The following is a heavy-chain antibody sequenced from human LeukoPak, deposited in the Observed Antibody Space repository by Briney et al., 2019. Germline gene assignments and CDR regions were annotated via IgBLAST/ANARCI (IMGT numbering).Heavy chain of an antibody. J-gene: IGHJ4*02. Sequence: SETLSLTCAVYGGSFSGYYWSWIRQPPGKGLEWIGAINHSGSTNYNPSLKSQVTISIDTSKNQFSLKLSSVTAADTAKYYCARDQRLSGTFDYWGQGTLVTVSS. CDR3: ARDQRLSGTFDY. CDR1: GGSFSGYY. V-gene: IGHV4-34*01. CDR2: INHSGST. D-gene: IGHD2-15*01.